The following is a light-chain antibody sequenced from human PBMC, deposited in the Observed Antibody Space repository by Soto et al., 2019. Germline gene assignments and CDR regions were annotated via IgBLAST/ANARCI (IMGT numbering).Light chain of an antibody. V-gene: IGKV3D-15*01. CDR2: GAS. J-gene: IGKJ4*01. CDR1: QNIDNN. CDR3: QHYNNWQPLT. Sequence: EIVMTQSPATLSVSPGDRVTLYCRASQNIDNNLAWYQQRPGQHPRLLIYGASTRSNGIPARFSGSGSGTEFTLTISSLQSEDFAVYCCQHYNNWQPLTFGGGTKVEIK.